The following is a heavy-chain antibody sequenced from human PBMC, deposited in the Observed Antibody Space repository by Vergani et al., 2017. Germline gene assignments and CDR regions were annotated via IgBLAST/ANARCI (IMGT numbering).Heavy chain of an antibody. CDR2: VSHSGDT. J-gene: IGHJ5*02. CDR3: ARRSSSYYFDI. Sequence: VQLVESGGGLVPPGRSLRLSCAASGFSFGDYAMTWVRQAPGKGLEWISSVSHSGDTYFNPSLKGRVSISMDTSKNYFFLTLSSVTAADTAMYYCARRSSSYYFDIWGQGVLITVSS. V-gene: IGHV4-38-2*01. CDR1: GFSFGDYA. D-gene: IGHD3-22*01.